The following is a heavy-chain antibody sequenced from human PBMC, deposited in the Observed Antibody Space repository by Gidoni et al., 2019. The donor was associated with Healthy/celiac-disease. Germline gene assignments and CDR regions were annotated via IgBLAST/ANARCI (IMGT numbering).Heavy chain of an antibody. CDR1: GFTFRSYA. J-gene: IGHJ4*02. V-gene: IGHV3-23*01. D-gene: IGHD5-12*01. CDR2: ISGRMSST. CDR3: AKDRNFYSGYKFDY. Sequence: VQLLESGGGLVQPGGALRLSCAASGFTFRSYAMRGVRQAPGKGLEWVSAISGRMSSTYYADSVKGRLTITRDNSKNTLYLQMNSLRAEDTAVYYCAKDRNFYSGYKFDYWGQGTLVTVSS.